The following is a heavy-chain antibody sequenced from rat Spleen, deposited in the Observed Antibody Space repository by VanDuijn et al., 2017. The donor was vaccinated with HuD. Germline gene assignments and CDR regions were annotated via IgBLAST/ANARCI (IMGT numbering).Heavy chain of an antibody. J-gene: IGHJ2*01. CDR3: ARSYGITPFDY. D-gene: IGHD1-4*01. CDR1: HYSITSSYE. CDR2: INNAGTT. Sequence: EVQLQESGPGLVKPSQSLSLTCSVTHYSITSSYEWTWIRKFPGNKLEWMGYINNAGTTNYNPSLKSRISITRDTSKNQFFLQVNSVTTEDTATYYCARSYGITPFDYWGQGVMVTVSS. V-gene: IGHV3-3*01.